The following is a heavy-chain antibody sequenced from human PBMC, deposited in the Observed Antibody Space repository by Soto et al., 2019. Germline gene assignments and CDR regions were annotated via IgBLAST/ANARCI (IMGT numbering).Heavy chain of an antibody. J-gene: IGHJ4*02. V-gene: IGHV3-53*02. CDR1: GFTVSSNY. Sequence: EVQLVETGGGLIQPGGSLRLSCAASGFTVSSNYMSWVRQAPGKGLEWVSVIYSGGSTYYADSVKGRFTISRDNPKNTLYLQMNSLRAEDTAVYYCARELQLVGLDYWGQGTLVTVSS. D-gene: IGHD6-6*01. CDR3: ARELQLVGLDY. CDR2: IYSGGST.